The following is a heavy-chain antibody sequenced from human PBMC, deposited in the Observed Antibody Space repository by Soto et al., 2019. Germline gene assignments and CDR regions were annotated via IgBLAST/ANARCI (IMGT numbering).Heavy chain of an antibody. CDR1: GGSISSSSYY. J-gene: IGHJ6*03. CDR3: ARHPTYYDFWSGQYYYYMDV. D-gene: IGHD3-3*01. Sequence: PSETLSLTCTFSGGSISSSSYYWGWIRQPPGKGLEWIGSIYYSGSTYYNPSLKSRVTISVDTSKNQFSLKLSSVTAVDTAVYYCARHPTYYDFWSGQYYYYMDVWGKGTTVTVSS. CDR2: IYYSGST. V-gene: IGHV4-39*01.